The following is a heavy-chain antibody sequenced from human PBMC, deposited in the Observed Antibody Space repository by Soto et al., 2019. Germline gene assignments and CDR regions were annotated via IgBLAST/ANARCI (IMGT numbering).Heavy chain of an antibody. D-gene: IGHD6-6*01. Sequence: VGSLRLSGAASGFTFSSYSMNWVRQAPGKGLEWVSSISSSSSYIYYADSVKGRFTISRDNAKNSLYLQMNSLRAEDTAVYYCARDPGIAARHEQNWFDPWGQGTLVTVSS. CDR3: ARDPGIAARHEQNWFDP. V-gene: IGHV3-21*01. J-gene: IGHJ5*02. CDR2: ISSSSSYI. CDR1: GFTFSSYS.